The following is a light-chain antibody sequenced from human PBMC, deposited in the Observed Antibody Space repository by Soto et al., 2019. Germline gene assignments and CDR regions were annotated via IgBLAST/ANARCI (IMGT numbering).Light chain of an antibody. V-gene: IGKV1-5*01. CDR1: QSVSSR. Sequence: DTQMTQSPSTLSASVGDRVTITCRASQSVSSRLAWYQQKPGKAPKLLIYDASSLESGVPSRFSGSGSGAEFTLTISSLQPDDSATYYCQQYSVYSTFGQGTKLAIK. CDR3: QQYSVYST. CDR2: DAS. J-gene: IGKJ2*01.